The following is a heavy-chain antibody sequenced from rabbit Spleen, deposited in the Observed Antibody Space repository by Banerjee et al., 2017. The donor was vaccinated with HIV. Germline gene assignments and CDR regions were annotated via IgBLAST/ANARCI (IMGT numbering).Heavy chain of an antibody. CDR1: GVSFSSNHY. V-gene: IGHV1S40*01. CDR3: AKDDSGSPPYYFNL. D-gene: IGHD1-1*01. J-gene: IGHJ4*01. Sequence: QSLEESGGDLVKPGASLTLTCTASGVSFSSNHYMCWVRQAPGKGLEWIGCIDGGSSGRNEYATWAEGRFTISKTSSTTVSLQMTSLTVADTATYFCAKDDSGSPPYYFNLWGQGTLVTVS. CDR2: IDGGSSGRN.